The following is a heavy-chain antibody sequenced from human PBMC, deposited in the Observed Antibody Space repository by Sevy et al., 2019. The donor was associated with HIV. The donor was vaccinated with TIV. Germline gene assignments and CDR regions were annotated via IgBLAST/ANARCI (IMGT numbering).Heavy chain of an antibody. CDR2: LSYDERNK. J-gene: IGHJ6*02. CDR1: GYIFSSYG. V-gene: IGHV3-30*18. D-gene: IGHD2-2*01. Sequence: GGYLRLSCAASGYIFSSYGIHWVRQAPGKGLEWVDFLSYDERNKYYADSVKGRFTISGDSSKNTFYLQMNNLRADDTAVYYCAKDRDVLLVPSTMRDEYPGYGMDVWGQGTTVTVSS. CDR3: AKDRDVLLVPSTMRDEYPGYGMDV.